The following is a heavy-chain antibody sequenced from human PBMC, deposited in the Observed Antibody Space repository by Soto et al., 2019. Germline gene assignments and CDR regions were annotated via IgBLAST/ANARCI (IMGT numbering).Heavy chain of an antibody. D-gene: IGHD1-1*01. Sequence: GGSLRLSCAASGFTFSSYSMNWVRQAPGKGLEWVSSISSSSSYIYYADSVKGRFTISRDNAKNSLYLQMNSLRAEDTAVYYCARDFWVLWLERRSRDAFDISGQGTIVTGSS. CDR2: ISSSSSYI. V-gene: IGHV3-21*01. CDR3: ARDFWVLWLERRSRDAFDI. J-gene: IGHJ3*02. CDR1: GFTFSSYS.